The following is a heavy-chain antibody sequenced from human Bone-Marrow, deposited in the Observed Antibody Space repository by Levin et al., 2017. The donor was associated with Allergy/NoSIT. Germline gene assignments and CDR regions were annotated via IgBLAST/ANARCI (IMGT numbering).Heavy chain of an antibody. CDR2: MNPNSGNT. CDR1: GYTFTSYD. D-gene: IGHD2-21*02. V-gene: IGHV1-8*01. Sequence: GESLKISCKASGYTFTSYDINWVRQATGQGLEWMGWMNPNSGNTGYAQKFQGRVTMTRNTSISTAYMELSSLRSEDTAVYYCARGYCGGDCYRRPNYYYYGMDVWGQGTTVTVSS. J-gene: IGHJ6*02. CDR3: ARGYCGGDCYRRPNYYYYGMDV.